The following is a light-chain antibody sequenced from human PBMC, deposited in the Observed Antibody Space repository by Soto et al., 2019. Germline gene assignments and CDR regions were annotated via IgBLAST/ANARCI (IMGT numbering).Light chain of an antibody. Sequence: DIQMTQSPSSLSASVGDRVTITCRASQGISNFLAWYQQKPGKVPKLLMYAASTLQSGVPSRFSGSGSWTDFTLTISSLQPEDVATYYCQKYNSAPRTFGQGTKVEIK. V-gene: IGKV1-27*01. CDR1: QGISNF. CDR3: QKYNSAPRT. CDR2: AAS. J-gene: IGKJ1*01.